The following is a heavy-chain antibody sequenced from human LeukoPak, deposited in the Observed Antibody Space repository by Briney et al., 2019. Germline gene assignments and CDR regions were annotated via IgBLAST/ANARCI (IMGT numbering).Heavy chain of an antibody. CDR3: ASHSGGYAY. J-gene: IGHJ4*02. D-gene: IGHD5-12*01. V-gene: IGHV4-30-4*07. CDR1: GGSISSGDYS. CDR2: IYYSDST. Sequence: PSETLSLTCAVSGGSISSGDYSWSRIRQPPGEGLEWIGYIYYSDSTYYNPSLKSRVTISVDTSKNQFSLKVSSVTAADTAVYYCASHSGGYAYWGQGTLVTVSS.